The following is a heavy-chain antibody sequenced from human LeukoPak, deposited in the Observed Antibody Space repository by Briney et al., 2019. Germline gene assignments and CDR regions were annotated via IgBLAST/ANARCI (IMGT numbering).Heavy chain of an antibody. D-gene: IGHD3-16*01. CDR2: MNQDGSGK. CDR3: ARDNDRKDDS. Sequence: GGSLRLSCAASGFTFSNYWMTWVRQAPGKGLEGVANMNQDGSGKYYVDSVKGRFAISRDNAKNSLYLQMNNLRVEDTAVYYCARDNDRKDDSWGQGTLVTVSS. J-gene: IGHJ5*02. CDR1: GFTFSNYW. V-gene: IGHV3-7*01.